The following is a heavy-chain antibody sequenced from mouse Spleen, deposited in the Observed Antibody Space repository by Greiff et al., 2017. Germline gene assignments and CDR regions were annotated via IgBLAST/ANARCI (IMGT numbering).Heavy chain of an antibody. CDR2: IDPSDSYT. Sequence: QVHVKQPGAELVRPGTSVKLSCKASGYTFTSYWMHWVKQRPGQGLEWIGVIDPSDSYTNYNQKFKGKATLTVDTSSSTAYMQLSSLTSEDSAVYYCAGSNWDEFAYWGQGTLVTVSA. J-gene: IGHJ3*01. CDR3: AGSNWDEFAY. V-gene: IGHV1-59*01. CDR1: GYTFTSYW. D-gene: IGHD4-1*01.